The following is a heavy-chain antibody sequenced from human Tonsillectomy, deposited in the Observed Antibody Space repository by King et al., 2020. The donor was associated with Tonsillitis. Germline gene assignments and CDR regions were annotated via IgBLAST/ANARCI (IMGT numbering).Heavy chain of an antibody. CDR1: GFTFSNYD. Sequence: VQLVESGGGLVKPGGSLRLSCATSGFTFSNYDMNWVRQAPGKGLEWVSSISSNSDHIYYADSVKGRFTISRDNAWNSLYLQMYSLRAEDTAMYYCAKDKGATYYDSGRGAFDFWGQGTMVTVSS. J-gene: IGHJ3*01. D-gene: IGHD3-22*01. CDR2: ISSNSDHI. CDR3: AKDKGATYYDSGRGAFDF. V-gene: IGHV3-21*01.